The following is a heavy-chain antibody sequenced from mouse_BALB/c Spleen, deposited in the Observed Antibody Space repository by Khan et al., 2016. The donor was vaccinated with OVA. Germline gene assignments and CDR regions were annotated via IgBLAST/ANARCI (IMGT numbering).Heavy chain of an antibody. CDR2: ITTYSGDT. Sequence: QVQLKQPEPELVRPGVSVKISCTGSGYTFTDYGMPWVRQSPAKSLEWIGVITTYSGDTNSNQKFTGKATMTVDKSSSTAYMELARLTSEDSAIYYWSRLTLLLDYWGQGTSGTVSS. V-gene: IGHV1S137*01. J-gene: IGHJ4*01. CDR3: SRLTLLLDY. CDR1: GYTFTDYG. D-gene: IGHD2-1*01.